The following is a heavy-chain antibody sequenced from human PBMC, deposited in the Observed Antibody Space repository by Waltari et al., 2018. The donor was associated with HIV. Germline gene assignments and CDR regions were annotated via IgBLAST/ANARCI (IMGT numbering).Heavy chain of an antibody. J-gene: IGHJ4*02. V-gene: IGHV4-39*01. CDR2: FYHSGAT. Sequence: QLQLQESGPSLVKPSATLSLTCNVSGDSLSSRNYYWGWIRQPPGKGLEWIGSFYHSGATYYNPSLKSRVAIFVDVSKNQFSLEVSSVTAADTAIYYCATTAFYYESSGFFWGQGALVSVSA. CDR3: ATTAFYYESSGFF. CDR1: GDSLSSRNYY. D-gene: IGHD3-22*01.